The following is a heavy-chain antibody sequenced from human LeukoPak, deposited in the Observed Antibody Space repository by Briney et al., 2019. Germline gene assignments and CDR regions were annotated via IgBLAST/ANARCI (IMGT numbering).Heavy chain of an antibody. CDR1: GFAFSNSW. D-gene: IGHD3-22*01. V-gene: IGHV3-15*01. CDR2: IKSKTGGGTT. CDR3: TTLPGIVVVITTDKGGVFDY. Sequence: GGSLRLSCAASGFAFSNSWMSWVRQAPGKGLEWVGRIKSKTGGGTTDYAAPVKGRFTISRDDSKNTLYLQMNSLKTEDTAVYYCTTLPGIVVVITTDKGGVFDYWGQGTLVTVSS. J-gene: IGHJ4*02.